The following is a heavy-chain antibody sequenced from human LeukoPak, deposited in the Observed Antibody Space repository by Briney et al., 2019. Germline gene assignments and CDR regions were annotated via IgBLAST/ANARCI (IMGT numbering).Heavy chain of an antibody. CDR2: IYYTGDA. CDR3: ARRRSWPEFGY. J-gene: IGHJ4*02. Sequence: SETLSLTCAVYGGSFSGYYWGWIRQPPGKGLEWIGAIYYTGDAYYNPSLTSRVTISVDTSENQFSLNLRSVTAADTAHYYCARRRSWPEFGYWGQGALVTVSS. V-gene: IGHV4-34*01. D-gene: IGHD1-26*01. CDR1: GGSFSGYY.